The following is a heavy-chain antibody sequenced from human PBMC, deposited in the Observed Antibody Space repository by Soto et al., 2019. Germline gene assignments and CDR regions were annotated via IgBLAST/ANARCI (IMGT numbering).Heavy chain of an antibody. V-gene: IGHV3-30*03. CDR3: ARDRGYDILTVYYIQVGVYYGMHV. D-gene: IGHD3-9*01. Sequence: PGGSLRLCCAASGFTFSNFGMHWVRQAPDTGLDWVAAVTYDGTNKYYADSVKGRFTISRDNSKNTLYLQMNSLRAEDTAVYYCARDRGYDILTVYYIQVGVYYGMHVWGQATMVTVSS. J-gene: IGHJ6*02. CDR1: GFTFSNFG. CDR2: VTYDGTNK.